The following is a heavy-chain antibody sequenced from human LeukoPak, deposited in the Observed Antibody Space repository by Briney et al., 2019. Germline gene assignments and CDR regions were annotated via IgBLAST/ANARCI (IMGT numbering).Heavy chain of an antibody. V-gene: IGHV3-7*01. D-gene: IGHD5-24*01. CDR2: IKEDGSEK. CDR3: ARMQMDTGYRPFDI. CDR1: GFTFPTFW. Sequence: PGGSLRLPCAASGFTFPTFWMAWVRQAPGKGLEWVAKIKEDGSEKDYVDSVKGRFTIYRDNAKNSLHLQMNYLRAEDTAVYYCARMQMDTGYRPFDIWGQGTMVAVSS. J-gene: IGHJ3*02.